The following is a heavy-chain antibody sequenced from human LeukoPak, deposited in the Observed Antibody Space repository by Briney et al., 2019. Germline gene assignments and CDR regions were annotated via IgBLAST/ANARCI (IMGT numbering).Heavy chain of an antibody. Sequence: PGGSLRLSCAASGFTLSSNYMSWVRQAPGKGLEWVSIIYSGGSTYYADSVKGRFTISRDNAKNSLYLQMNSLRAEDTALYYCAKDFHRLGEFDAFDIWGQGTMVTVSS. CDR1: GFTLSSNY. J-gene: IGHJ3*02. CDR3: AKDFHRLGEFDAFDI. V-gene: IGHV3-53*05. CDR2: IYSGGST. D-gene: IGHD3-16*01.